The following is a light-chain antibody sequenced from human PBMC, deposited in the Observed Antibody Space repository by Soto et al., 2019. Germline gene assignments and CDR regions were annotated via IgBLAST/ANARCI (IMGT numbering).Light chain of an antibody. J-gene: IGLJ3*02. V-gene: IGLV7-46*01. CDR3: MLSYSGIRV. CDR2: DTT. Sequence: QAVVTQEPSLTVSPGGTVTLTCGSSTGVVTSSLFPYWFQQRPGQAPRTLIYDTTNKHTWNPARFSGSLLGGKGALTLSGAQPEDEADYYCMLSYSGIRVFGGGTKVTVL. CDR1: TGVVTSSLF.